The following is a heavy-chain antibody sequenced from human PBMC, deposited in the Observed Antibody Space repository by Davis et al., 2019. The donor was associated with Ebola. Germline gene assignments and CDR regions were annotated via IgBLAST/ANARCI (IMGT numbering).Heavy chain of an antibody. V-gene: IGHV3-30*02. CDR2: IRYDGSNK. CDR3: AKGGGTSSSDFRRT. Sequence: GGSLRLSCAASGFTFSSYGMHWVRQAPGKGLEWVAFIRYDGSNKYYADSVKGRFTISRDNSKNTLYLQMNSLRAEDTAVYYCAKGGGTSSSDFRRTWGQGTLVTVSS. J-gene: IGHJ5*02. CDR1: GFTFSSYG. D-gene: IGHD6-6*01.